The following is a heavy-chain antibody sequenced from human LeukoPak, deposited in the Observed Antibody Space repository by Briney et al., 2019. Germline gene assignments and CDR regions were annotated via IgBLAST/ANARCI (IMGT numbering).Heavy chain of an antibody. CDR2: ISTYDDNI. D-gene: IGHD6-19*01. V-gene: IGHV1-18*01. J-gene: IGHJ4*02. CDR1: GYTFTTYG. Sequence: ASVKVSCKASGYTFTTYGLSWVRQAPGQGLEWLGWISTYDDNIKYAQSLQGRLTLTIDTSTSTAYMELSSLRSEDTAVYYCATDRVAVAGTPVVFDYWGQGTLVTVSS. CDR3: ATDRVAVAGTPVVFDY.